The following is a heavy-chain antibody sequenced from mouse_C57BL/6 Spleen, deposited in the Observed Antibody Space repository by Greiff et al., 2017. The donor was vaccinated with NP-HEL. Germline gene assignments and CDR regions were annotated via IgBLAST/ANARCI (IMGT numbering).Heavy chain of an antibody. CDR2: INPYNGGT. D-gene: IGHD1-1*01. J-gene: IGHJ4*01. CDR1: GYTFTDYY. V-gene: IGHV1-19*01. CDR3: ARGDGSSYGAMDY. Sequence: EVQLQESGPVLVKPGASVKMSCKASGYTFTDYYMNWVKQSHGKSLEWIGVINPYNGGTSYNQKFKGKATLTVDKSSSTAYMELNSLTSEDSAVYYCARGDGSSYGAMDYWGQGTSVTVSS.